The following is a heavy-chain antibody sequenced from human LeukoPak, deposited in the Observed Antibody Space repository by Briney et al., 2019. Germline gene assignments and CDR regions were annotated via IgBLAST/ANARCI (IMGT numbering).Heavy chain of an antibody. CDR3: AREGGYFFYYFDY. V-gene: IGHV3-66*01. CDR2: IYSGGST. Sequence: PGGSLRLSCAASGFTVSSNYMSWVRQAPGKGLEWVSVIYSGGSTYYADSVKGRFTISRDNSKNTLYLQMNSLRAEDTAVYYRAREGGYFFYYFDYWGQGTLVTVSS. J-gene: IGHJ4*02. CDR1: GFTVSSNY. D-gene: IGHD1-26*01.